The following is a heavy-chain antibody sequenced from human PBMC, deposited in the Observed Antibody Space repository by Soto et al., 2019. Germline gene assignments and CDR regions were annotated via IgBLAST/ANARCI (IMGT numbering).Heavy chain of an antibody. CDR1: GGTFSSYA. J-gene: IGHJ4*02. CDR3: ARGDPVDGYGGAVGY. D-gene: IGHD4-17*01. Sequence: GASVKVSCKASGGTFSSYAISWARQAPGQGLEWMGGIIPIFGTANYAQKFQGRVTITADESTSTAYMELSSLRSEDTAVYYCARGDPVDGYGGAVGYWGQGTLVTVSS. V-gene: IGHV1-69*13. CDR2: IIPIFGTA.